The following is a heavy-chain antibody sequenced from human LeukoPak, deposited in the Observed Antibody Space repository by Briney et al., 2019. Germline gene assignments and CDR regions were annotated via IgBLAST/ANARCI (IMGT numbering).Heavy chain of an antibody. CDR2: IIPIFGTA. J-gene: IGHJ4*02. Sequence: ASVKVSCKASGGTFSSYAISWVRQAPGQGLEWMGGIIPIFGTANYAQKFQGRVTITADESTSTAYMELSSLRSEDTAVYYCARRYYPYSSPFDYWGQGTLVTVSS. CDR3: ARRYYPYSSPFDY. CDR1: GGTFSSYA. V-gene: IGHV1-69*01. D-gene: IGHD6-13*01.